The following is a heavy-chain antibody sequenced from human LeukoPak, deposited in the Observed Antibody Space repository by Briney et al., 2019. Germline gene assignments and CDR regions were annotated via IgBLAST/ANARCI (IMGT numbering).Heavy chain of an antibody. Sequence: ASVKVSCKASGYTFTSYAMHWVRQAPGQRLEWMGWINAGNGNTKYPQKFQGRVTITRDTSASTAYMELSSLRSEDTAVYYCATPYSTDYYYGMDVWGQGTTVTVSS. CDR1: GYTFTSYA. CDR2: INAGNGNT. V-gene: IGHV1-3*01. J-gene: IGHJ6*02. CDR3: ATPYSTDYYYGMDV. D-gene: IGHD6-13*01.